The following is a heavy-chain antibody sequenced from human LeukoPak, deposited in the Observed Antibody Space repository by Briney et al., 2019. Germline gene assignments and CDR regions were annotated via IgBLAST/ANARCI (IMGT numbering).Heavy chain of an antibody. V-gene: IGHV4-59*12. J-gene: IGHJ4*02. CDR3: GRGRGAMGYYFDF. Sequence: SETLSLTCTVPGGSISSYYWSWIRQPPEKELEWIGYIYYTGNTNYNPSLKSRVTISVDTSKNQFSLKLTSVTAADTAVYYCGRGRGAMGYYFDFWGQGTLVTVSS. CDR1: GGSISSYY. D-gene: IGHD5-18*01. CDR2: IYYTGNT.